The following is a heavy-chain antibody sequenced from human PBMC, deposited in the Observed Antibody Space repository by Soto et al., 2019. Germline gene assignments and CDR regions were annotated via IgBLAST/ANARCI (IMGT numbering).Heavy chain of an antibody. Sequence: EVQLVESGGGFVQPGGSLTLSCAASGFTFSDYSLNWVRQAPGKGLEWVSYISTSSSTIYYAASVKGRFTISRDNAKNSLYLHLNSLRAEDTAVYYCARRHGDFAYWYFDLWGRGTLVTVAS. D-gene: IGHD4-17*01. CDR1: GFTFSDYS. CDR3: ARRHGDFAYWYFDL. CDR2: ISTSSSTI. V-gene: IGHV3-48*01. J-gene: IGHJ2*01.